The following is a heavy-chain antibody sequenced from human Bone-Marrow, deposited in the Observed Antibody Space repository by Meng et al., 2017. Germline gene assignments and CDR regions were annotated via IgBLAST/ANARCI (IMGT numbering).Heavy chain of an antibody. Sequence: SVKVSCKASGGTFSSYTISWVRQAPGQGLEWMGRIIPILGIANYAQKFQGRVTITADKSTSTAYMELSSLRSEDTAVYYCARVQQSAAIFYYYYYGMDVWGQGTTVTVSS. V-gene: IGHV1-69*02. CDR1: GGTFSSYT. D-gene: IGHD1-1*01. J-gene: IGHJ6*02. CDR3: ARVQQSAAIFYYYYYGMDV. CDR2: IIPILGIA.